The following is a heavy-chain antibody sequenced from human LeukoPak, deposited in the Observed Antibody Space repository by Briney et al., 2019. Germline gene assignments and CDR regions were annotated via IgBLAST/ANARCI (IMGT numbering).Heavy chain of an antibody. J-gene: IGHJ5*02. CDR1: GFTFSRHW. V-gene: IGHV3-7*05. CDR2: IKEDGSET. Sequence: PGGPLRLSCAGSGFTFSRHWMYWVRQAPGKGLEWVANIKEDGSETFYVDSVRGRFTISRDNAKNTLYLQMNSLRAEDTAVYYCTRIIVEVPGVSDYCDPWGQGTLVTVSS. D-gene: IGHD2-2*01. CDR3: TRIIVEVPGVSDYCDP.